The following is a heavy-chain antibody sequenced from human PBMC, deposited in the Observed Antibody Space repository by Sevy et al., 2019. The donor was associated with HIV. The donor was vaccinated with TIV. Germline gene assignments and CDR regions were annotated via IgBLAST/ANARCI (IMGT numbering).Heavy chain of an antibody. CDR2: ISYDGSNK. J-gene: IGHJ6*03. D-gene: IGHD7-27*01. CDR3: AKDHRLGRNYDYYYMDV. CDR1: GFTFSSYG. V-gene: IGHV3-30*18. Sequence: GGSLRLSCAASGFTFSSYGMHWVRQAPGKGLEWVAVISYDGSNKYYADSVKGRFTISRDNSKNTLYLKMNSLRAEDTAVYYCAKDHRLGRNYDYYYMDVRGKGTTVTVSS.